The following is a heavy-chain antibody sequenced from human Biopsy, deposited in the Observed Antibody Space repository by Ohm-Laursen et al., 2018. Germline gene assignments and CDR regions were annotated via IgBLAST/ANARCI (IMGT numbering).Heavy chain of an antibody. Sequence: TLSLTCAVYNVSFSSFYWSWIRQPPGKGLEWIGEISHTGSTNYNPPLKSRVFISVDTSKNQFSLKLGSVTAADTAVYYCAKNLAVSSYALDIWGQGTMDTVPS. D-gene: IGHD2/OR15-2a*01. CDR1: NVSFSSFY. V-gene: IGHV4-34*01. CDR3: AKNLAVSSYALDI. CDR2: ISHTGST. J-gene: IGHJ3*02.